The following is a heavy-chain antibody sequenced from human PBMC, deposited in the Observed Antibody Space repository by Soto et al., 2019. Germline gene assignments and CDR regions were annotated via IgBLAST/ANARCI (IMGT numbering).Heavy chain of an antibody. CDR1: GYSFTSYG. J-gene: IGHJ4*02. Sequence: ASVKVSCKASGYSFTSYGISWVRQAPGQGPEWMGWISGHNGNTNHPQSLQGRVTMTTDTSRNTAYMELRSLRSDDTAVYYCARHRFNYYDDTVYYYFDYWGQGXLVTVYS. D-gene: IGHD3-22*01. V-gene: IGHV1-18*04. CDR3: ARHRFNYYDDTVYYYFDY. CDR2: ISGHNGNT.